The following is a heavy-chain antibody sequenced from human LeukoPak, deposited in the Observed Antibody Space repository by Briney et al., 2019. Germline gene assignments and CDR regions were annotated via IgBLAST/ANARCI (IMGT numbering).Heavy chain of an antibody. CDR1: GFTFDDYT. V-gene: IGHV3-43*01. CDR3: AKDGAAFYFDY. Sequence: GGSLRHSCAASGFTFDDYTMHWVRQAPGKGLEWVSLISWDGGSTYYADSVKGRFTISRDNSKNSLYLQMNSLRTEDTALYYCAKDGAAFYFDYWGQGTLVTVSS. CDR2: ISWDGGST. J-gene: IGHJ4*02. D-gene: IGHD6-13*01.